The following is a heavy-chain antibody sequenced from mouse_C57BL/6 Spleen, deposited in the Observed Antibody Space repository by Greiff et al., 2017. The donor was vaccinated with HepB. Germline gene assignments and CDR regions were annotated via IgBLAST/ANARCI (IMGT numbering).Heavy chain of an antibody. J-gene: IGHJ4*01. V-gene: IGHV1-19*01. CDR3: AREDYYGSNAMDY. CDR1: GYTFTDYY. D-gene: IGHD1-1*01. Sequence: EVQLQQSGPVLVKPGASVKMSCKASGYTFTDYYMNWVKQSHGKSLEWIGVINPYNGGTSYNQKFKGKATLTVDKSSSTAYMELNSLTSEDSAVYYCAREDYYGSNAMDYWGQGTSVTVSS. CDR2: INPYNGGT.